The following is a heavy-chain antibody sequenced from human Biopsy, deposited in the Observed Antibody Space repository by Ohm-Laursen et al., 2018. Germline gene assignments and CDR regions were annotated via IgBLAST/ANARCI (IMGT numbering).Heavy chain of an antibody. J-gene: IGHJ2*01. CDR1: GDSISSYY. D-gene: IGHD3-22*01. CDR3: ARDRGYYSDRTVPGYFDL. Sequence: SETLSLTCIVSGDSISSYYWSWIRQPPGKGLEWIGYVYYTGSTDYNPPLQSRVTISVDTSKNHFSLRLRSVTPADTAIYCARDRGYYSDRTVPGYFDLWGRGTLVTVSS. CDR2: VYYTGST. V-gene: IGHV4-59*01.